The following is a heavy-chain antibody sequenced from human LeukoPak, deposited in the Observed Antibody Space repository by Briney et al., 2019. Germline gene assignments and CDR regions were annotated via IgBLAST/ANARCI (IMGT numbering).Heavy chain of an antibody. CDR3: ARVGTTGGWYFDL. V-gene: IGHV3-7*04. Sequence: GGSLRLSCAASGFTFSTYWMTWVRQAPGKGLEWVANINQDGSEKSFVDSVKGRFTISRDNAKTSLYLQMSSLRADDTAVYYCARVGTTGGWYFDLWGRGTLVTVSS. J-gene: IGHJ2*01. CDR2: INQDGSEK. D-gene: IGHD1/OR15-1a*01. CDR1: GFTFSTYW.